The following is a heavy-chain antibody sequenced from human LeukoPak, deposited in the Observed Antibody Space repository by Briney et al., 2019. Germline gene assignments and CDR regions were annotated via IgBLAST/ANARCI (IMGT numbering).Heavy chain of an antibody. CDR3: ARGGGTTPIGY. J-gene: IGHJ4*02. Sequence: GGSLRLSCAASGFTFSSYWMHWVRQAPGKGLEWVSYISSSSSTIYYADSVKGRFTISRDNAKNSLYLQMNSLRAEDTAVYYCARGGGTTPIGYWGQGTLVTVSS. CDR1: GFTFSSYW. V-gene: IGHV3-48*04. CDR2: ISSSSSTI. D-gene: IGHD2/OR15-2a*01.